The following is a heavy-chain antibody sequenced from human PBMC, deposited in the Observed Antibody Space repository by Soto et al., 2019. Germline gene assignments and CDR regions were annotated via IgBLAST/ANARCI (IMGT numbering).Heavy chain of an antibody. CDR1: GYAFVEHY. V-gene: IGHV1-2*02. CDR3: ARDRNPSFGPGSLHGFFDF. D-gene: IGHD3-10*01. CDR2: INPNGGVT. Sequence: QGQLVQSGAEVKKFGASVRVSCKASGYAFVEHYIHWLRQAPGQGLEWMGWINPNGGVTKYAQKFHGRVTMTGDTSISTVYMDLSGLRSDDMAVYYCARDRNPSFGPGSLHGFFDFWGQGTLVTVSS. J-gene: IGHJ4*02.